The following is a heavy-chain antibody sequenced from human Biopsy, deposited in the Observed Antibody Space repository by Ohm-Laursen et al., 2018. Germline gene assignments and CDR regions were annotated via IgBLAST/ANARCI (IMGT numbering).Heavy chain of an antibody. V-gene: IGHV1-46*01. Sequence: ASVKVSCKASGNTFATYHNHWVQQAPGQGLEWMGVISPSGATTSFSQKFQGRITMTRDTSTGTVYMDLNSLGSEDTAVYYCARAGVGSDGTDSYYYGMDVWGPGTTVTVSS. CDR2: ISPSGATT. J-gene: IGHJ6*02. CDR1: GNTFATYH. D-gene: IGHD5-24*01. CDR3: ARAGVGSDGTDSYYYGMDV.